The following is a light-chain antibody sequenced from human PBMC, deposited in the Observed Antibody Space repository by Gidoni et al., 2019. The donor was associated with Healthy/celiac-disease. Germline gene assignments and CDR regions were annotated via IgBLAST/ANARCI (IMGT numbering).Light chain of an antibody. J-gene: IGKJ4*01. CDR1: QSVSSSY. CDR2: GSS. CDR3: QPYGSSPLT. Sequence: EIVLTQPPGTLSLSPGERATLSYRVSQSVSSSYLAWYQQKPGQAPRLLLYGSSSSATGLPDRFSGSVSGTDFTLTLITLEPEDFALYYCQPYGSSPLTFGGGTKVEIK. V-gene: IGKV3-20*01.